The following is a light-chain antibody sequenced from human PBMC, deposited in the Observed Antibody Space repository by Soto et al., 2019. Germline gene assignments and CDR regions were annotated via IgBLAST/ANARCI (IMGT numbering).Light chain of an antibody. CDR2: DAS. V-gene: IGKV1-33*01. CDR3: QQYDNLPLT. Sequence: DIQMTQSPSSLSSSVGDRVTITCQPTQDISNYLNWYHQKPEKAPKLLIYDASNLETGVPSRFSGSGSGTDFTFTISSLQPEDIATYYCQQYDNLPLTFGGGTKVDIK. CDR1: QDISNY. J-gene: IGKJ4*01.